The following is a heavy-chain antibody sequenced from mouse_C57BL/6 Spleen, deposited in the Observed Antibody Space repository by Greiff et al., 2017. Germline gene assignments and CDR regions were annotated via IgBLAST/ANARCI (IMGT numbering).Heavy chain of an antibody. CDR1: GYTFTDYN. CDR2: INPNNGGT. J-gene: IGHJ1*03. V-gene: IGHV1-18*01. Sequence: VQLQQSGPELVKPGASVKIPCKASGYTFTDYNMDWVKQSHGKSLEWIGDINPNNGGTIYNQKFKGKATLTVDKSSSTAYMELRSLTSEDTAVYYCARGPYYSNYWYFDVWGTGTTVTVSS. CDR3: ARGPYYSNYWYFDV. D-gene: IGHD2-5*01.